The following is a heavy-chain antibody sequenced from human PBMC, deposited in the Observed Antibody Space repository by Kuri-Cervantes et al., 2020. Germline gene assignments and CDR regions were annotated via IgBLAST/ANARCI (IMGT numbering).Heavy chain of an antibody. J-gene: IGHJ5*02. CDR3: ARGGSAAS. CDR1: GGSISSSY. Sequence: GSLRLSCTVSGGSISSSYWSWIRQPPGKGLEWIGEINHSGSTNCNPSLKSRVTISVDTSKNQFSLKLSSVTAADTAVYYCARGGSAASWGQGILVTVSS. D-gene: IGHD6-25*01. V-gene: IGHV4-34*01. CDR2: INHSGST.